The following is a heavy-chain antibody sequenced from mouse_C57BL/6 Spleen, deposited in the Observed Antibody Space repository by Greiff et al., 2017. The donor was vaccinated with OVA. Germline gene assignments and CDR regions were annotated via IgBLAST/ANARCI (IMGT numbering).Heavy chain of an antibody. J-gene: IGHJ2*01. D-gene: IGHD2-4*01. CDR1: GYTFTTYP. V-gene: IGHV1-47*01. Sequence: VQLQQSGAELVKPGASVKMSCKASGYTFTTYPIEWMKQNHGKSLEWIGNFHPYNDDTKYNEKFKGKATLTVEKSSSTVYLELSRLPSADSAVYSSARRIYYDYDGGYYFDYWGQGTTLTVSS. CDR2: FHPYNDDT. CDR3: ARRIYYDYDGGYYFDY.